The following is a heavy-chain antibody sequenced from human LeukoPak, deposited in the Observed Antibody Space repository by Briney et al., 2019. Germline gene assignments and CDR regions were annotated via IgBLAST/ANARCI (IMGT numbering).Heavy chain of an antibody. V-gene: IGHV3-43*02. CDR2: ISGDGGST. D-gene: IGHD2/OR15-2a*01. CDR1: GFTFDDYA. Sequence: PGGSLRLFCVASGFTFDDYAMHWVRQAPGKGLEWVSLISGDGGSTYYADSVKGRFTISRDNSKNSLYLQMNSLGTEDTALYYCATSDFAAHFDYWGQGTLVTVSS. CDR3: ATSDFAAHFDY. J-gene: IGHJ4*02.